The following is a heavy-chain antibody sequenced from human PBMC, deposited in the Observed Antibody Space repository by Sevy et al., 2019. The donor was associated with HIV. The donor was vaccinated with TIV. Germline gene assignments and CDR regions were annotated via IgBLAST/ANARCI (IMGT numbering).Heavy chain of an antibody. Sequence: GGSLRLSCAASGFTFRTYSMYWVRQAPVEGLEWVALISFDGNYTKYADSVKGRFTISRDNSNNRLDLQMSSLRVEDTAVYYCARDPNQDAFDIWGQGTVVTVSS. D-gene: IGHD2-2*01. CDR1: GFTFRTYS. CDR3: ARDPNQDAFDI. CDR2: ISFDGNYT. J-gene: IGHJ3*02. V-gene: IGHV3-30-3*01.